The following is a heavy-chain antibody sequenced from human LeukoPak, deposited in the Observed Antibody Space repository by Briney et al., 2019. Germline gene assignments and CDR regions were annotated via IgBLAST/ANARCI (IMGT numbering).Heavy chain of an antibody. D-gene: IGHD1-7*01. J-gene: IGHJ6*03. CDR1: GFTFSNYW. Sequence: GGSLRLSCAASGFTFSNYWMHWVRQAPGKGLVWVSRINSAGSDTTYADSVKGRFTFSRDNAKNMLYLQMNSLRAEDTAVYYSTRGLTGTTSNYMVVWGKGTTVTVSS. CDR2: INSAGSDT. V-gene: IGHV3-74*01. CDR3: TRGLTGTTSNYMVV.